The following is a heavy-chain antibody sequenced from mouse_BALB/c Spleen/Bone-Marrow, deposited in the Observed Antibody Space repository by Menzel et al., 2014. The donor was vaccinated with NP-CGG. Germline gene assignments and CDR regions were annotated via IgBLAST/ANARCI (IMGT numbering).Heavy chain of an antibody. CDR3: ARDINDGYYWYFDV. V-gene: IGHV7-3*02. Sequence: EVMLVESGGGLVQPGGSLRLSCATSGVTFTDYYMSWVRQPPGKALEWLGFIRNKANGHTTEYSASVKGRFTTSRDNSQSILYLQMNTLRAEDSAAYYCARDINDGYYWYFDVWGAGTTVTVSS. J-gene: IGHJ1*01. CDR1: GVTFTDYY. D-gene: IGHD2-3*01. CDR2: IRNKANGHTT.